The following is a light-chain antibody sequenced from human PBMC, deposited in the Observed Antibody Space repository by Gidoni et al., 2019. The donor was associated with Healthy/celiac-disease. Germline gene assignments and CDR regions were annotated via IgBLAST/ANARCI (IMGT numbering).Light chain of an antibody. V-gene: IGKV3-11*01. CDR2: DAS. J-gene: IGKJ3*01. CDR3: QRRSNWPPGVT. CDR1: QSVSSY. Sequence: EIVLPQSPATLSLSPGERATLSCRASQSVSSYLAWYQQKPGQAPRLLIYDASNWATGIPARFSGSGSGTDFTLTISSLEPEDFAVYDCQRRSNWPPGVTFGPGTKVDIK.